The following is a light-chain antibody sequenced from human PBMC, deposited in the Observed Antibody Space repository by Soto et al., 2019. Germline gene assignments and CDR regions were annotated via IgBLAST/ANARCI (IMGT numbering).Light chain of an antibody. CDR2: GND. V-gene: IGLV1-44*01. Sequence: QSVLTQPPSASGTPGQRVTISCSGSSSNIGGNIVNWYQQLPGTAPTLLIFGNDQRPSWVPDRFSGSKSGTSASLAISGLQSEDEANYYCAAWDDSLNGVVFGGGTKLTVL. J-gene: IGLJ2*01. CDR3: AAWDDSLNGVV. CDR1: SSNIGGNI.